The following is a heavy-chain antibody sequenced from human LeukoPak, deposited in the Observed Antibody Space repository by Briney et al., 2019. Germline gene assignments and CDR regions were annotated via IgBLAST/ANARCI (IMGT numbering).Heavy chain of an antibody. Sequence: PSETLSLTCTVSGGSISNYYWSWIRQPAGKGLEWIGRIYTSGSTSGNTNYNPSLKSRVTMSVDTSKNQFSLKLSSVTAADTAVYYCARDSTGTVDCWGQGTLVTVSS. CDR1: GGSISNYY. D-gene: IGHD1-1*01. V-gene: IGHV4-4*07. CDR2: IYTSGST. CDR3: ARDSTGTVDC. J-gene: IGHJ4*02.